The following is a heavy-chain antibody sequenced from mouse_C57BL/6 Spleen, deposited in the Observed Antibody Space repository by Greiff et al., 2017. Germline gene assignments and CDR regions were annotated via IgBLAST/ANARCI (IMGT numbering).Heavy chain of an antibody. CDR1: GYTFPTYT. Sequence: VQLQQSGAELVRPGASVKMSCKASGYTFPTYTMHWVKQTPRQGLEWIGAFYPGNGDTSYNQKFKGKATLTVDKSSSTAYMQLSSLTSEDSAVYFCARLYGSSYDMDYWGQGTSVTVSS. V-gene: IGHV1-12*01. D-gene: IGHD1-1*01. CDR2: FYPGNGDT. J-gene: IGHJ4*01. CDR3: ARLYGSSYDMDY.